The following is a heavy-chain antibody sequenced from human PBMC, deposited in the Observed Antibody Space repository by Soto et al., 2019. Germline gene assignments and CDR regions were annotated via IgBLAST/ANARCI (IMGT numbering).Heavy chain of an antibody. D-gene: IGHD1-1*01. CDR1: GVSIISGGYY. J-gene: IGHJ3*02. CDR3: ARVNQLAPKRNAFDI. CDR2: IYYSGST. V-gene: IGHV4-31*03. Sequence: PSETLSLTCTVSGVSIISGGYYWSWIRQHPGKGLEWIGHIYYSGSTYYNPSLKSRVIISVDTSKNQFSLRLSSVTAADTAVYYCARVNQLAPKRNAFDIWGQGTMVTVSS.